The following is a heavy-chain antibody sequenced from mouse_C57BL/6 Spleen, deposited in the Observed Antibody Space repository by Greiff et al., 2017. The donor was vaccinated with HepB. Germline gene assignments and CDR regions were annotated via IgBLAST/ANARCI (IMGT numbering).Heavy chain of an antibody. CDR2: IYPSDSET. CDR3: ARGSLYDYAEDY. CDR1: GYTFTSYW. J-gene: IGHJ2*01. D-gene: IGHD2-4*01. Sequence: QVQLQQPGAELVRPGSSVKLSCKASGYTFTSYWMDWVKQRPGQGLEWIGNIYPSDSETHYNQKFKDKATLTVDKSSSTAYMQLSSLTSEDSAVYYCARGSLYDYAEDYWGQGTTLTVSS. V-gene: IGHV1-61*01.